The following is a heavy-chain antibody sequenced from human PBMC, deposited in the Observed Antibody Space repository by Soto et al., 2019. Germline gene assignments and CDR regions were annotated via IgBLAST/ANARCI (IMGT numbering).Heavy chain of an antibody. CDR1: GGSISSGGYS. CDR3: ARHPGYCTGTSCYGNSTMAV. D-gene: IGHD2-2*01. CDR2: INYSGNT. J-gene: IGHJ6*04. V-gene: IGHV4-30-2*03. Sequence: PSETLSLTCAVSGGSISSGGYSWSWIRQPPGKGLEWIGGINYSGNTYYDPSLKSRVTISVDTSKNQFSLMLTSVTAADTAVYYCARHPGYCTGTSCYGNSTMAVGAKGTTVPVPS.